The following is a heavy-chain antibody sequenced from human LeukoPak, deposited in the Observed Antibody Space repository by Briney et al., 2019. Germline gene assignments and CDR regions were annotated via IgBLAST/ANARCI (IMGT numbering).Heavy chain of an antibody. CDR3: ARGYLRWSFDY. CDR1: GFTFSTYS. CDR2: ISSISNI. V-gene: IGHV3-21*01. D-gene: IGHD2-15*01. Sequence: GGSLRLSCAASGFTFSTYSMNWARQAPGKGLEWVSSISSISNIYYADSVKGRFTISRDNAKNSLYLQMNSLRAEDTAVYYCARGYLRWSFDYWGQGTLVTVSS. J-gene: IGHJ4*02.